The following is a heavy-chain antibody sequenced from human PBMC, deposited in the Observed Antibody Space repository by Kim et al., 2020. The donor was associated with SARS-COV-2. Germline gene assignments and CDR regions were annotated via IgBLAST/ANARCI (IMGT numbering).Heavy chain of an antibody. CDR3: ARGGYGGKARARGSLDI. CDR2: IFYSGNT. Sequence: SETLSLTCAVSGGSINSGGYSWNWIRQPPGKALEWIGYIFYSGNTYSNPSLKSRVTMSVDRSKSQFSLKLTSVTAADTAVYYCARGGYGGKARARGSLDIWGQGTKVTVSS. J-gene: IGHJ3*02. V-gene: IGHV4-30-2*01. CDR1: GGSINSGGYS. D-gene: IGHD5-18*01.